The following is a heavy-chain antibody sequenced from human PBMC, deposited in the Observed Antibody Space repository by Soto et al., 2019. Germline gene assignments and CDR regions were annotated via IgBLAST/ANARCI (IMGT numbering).Heavy chain of an antibody. CDR2: ISAYNGNT. V-gene: IGHV1-18*01. J-gene: IGHJ6*02. CDR1: GYTFTSYG. D-gene: IGHD3-10*01. Sequence: QVQLVQSGAEVKKPGASVKVSCKASGYTFTSYGISWVRQAPGQGLEWMGWISAYNGNTNYAQKLQGRVTLTTDTSTRTAYMELRSLRSDDTAVYYCARGDYYGSGYAPGYFYYGMDVWVQGTTVTGSS. CDR3: ARGDYYGSGYAPGYFYYGMDV.